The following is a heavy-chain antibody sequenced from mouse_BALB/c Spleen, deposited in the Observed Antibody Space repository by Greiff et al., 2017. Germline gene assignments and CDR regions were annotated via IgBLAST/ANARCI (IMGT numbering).Heavy chain of an antibody. Sequence: EVQLQQSGAELVKPGASVKLSCTASGFNIKDTYMHWVKQRPEQGLEWIGRIDPANGNTKYDPKFQGKATITADTSSNTAYLQLSSLTSEDTAVYYYARSDGYYGYYAMDDWGQGTSVTVSS. CDR2: IDPANGNT. J-gene: IGHJ4*01. CDR1: GFNIKDTY. CDR3: ARSDGYYGYYAMDD. D-gene: IGHD2-3*01. V-gene: IGHV14-3*02.